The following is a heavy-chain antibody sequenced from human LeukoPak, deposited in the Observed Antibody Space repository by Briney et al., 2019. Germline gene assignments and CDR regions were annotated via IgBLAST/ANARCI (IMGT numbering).Heavy chain of an antibody. Sequence: GGSLRLSCAASGFTFSSYAMSWVRQAPGKGLEWVSAISGSGGSTYYADSVKGRFTISRDNSKNTLYLQMNSLRAEDTAVYYCAKDQSGVSTVTTFDYWGQGTLVTVSS. CDR3: AKDQSGVSTVTTFDY. V-gene: IGHV3-23*01. CDR1: GFTFSSYA. J-gene: IGHJ4*02. D-gene: IGHD4-17*01. CDR2: ISGSGGST.